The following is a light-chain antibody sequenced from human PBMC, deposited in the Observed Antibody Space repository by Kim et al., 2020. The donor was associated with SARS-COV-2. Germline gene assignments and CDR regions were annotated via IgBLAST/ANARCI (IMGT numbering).Light chain of an antibody. CDR3: QQSYSTPQLT. Sequence: DIQMTQSPSSLSASVGDRVTITCRASQNISNYLNWYQQKPGKAPELLIYAASSLQSGVPSRFSGSGSGTDFTLTISSLQPEDFATYYCQQSYSTPQLTFGGGTKVDIK. CDR2: AAS. J-gene: IGKJ4*01. V-gene: IGKV1-39*01. CDR1: QNISNY.